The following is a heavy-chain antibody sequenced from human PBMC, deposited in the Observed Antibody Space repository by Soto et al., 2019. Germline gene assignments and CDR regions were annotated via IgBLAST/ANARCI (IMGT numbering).Heavy chain of an antibody. D-gene: IGHD1-26*01. CDR1: GLTFRDSG. CDR3: ANGTDGVRYYYGMDV. J-gene: IGHJ6*02. CDR2: ISFDGSER. Sequence: QVQLVESGGGVVQPGTSLRLSCVVSGLTFRDSGMHWVRQAPGKGLEWVAVISFDGSERHYRYSVKGRFSISRDKSRNTLYLQMNSLRGDDSAVYYCANGTDGVRYYYGMDVWGQGSTVTVSS. V-gene: IGHV3-30*18.